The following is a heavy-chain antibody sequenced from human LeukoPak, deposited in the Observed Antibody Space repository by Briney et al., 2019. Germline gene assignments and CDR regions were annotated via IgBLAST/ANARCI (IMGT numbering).Heavy chain of an antibody. CDR1: GYTFTSYY. Sequence: ASVKVSCKASGYTFTSYYMHWVRQAPGQGLEWMGIINPSGGSTSYAQKFQGRVTMTRDTSTSTVYMELSSLRSEDTAAYYCARENKDIVVVVAARPDAFDIWGQGTMVTVSS. V-gene: IGHV1-46*01. CDR2: INPSGGST. J-gene: IGHJ3*02. CDR3: ARENKDIVVVVAARPDAFDI. D-gene: IGHD2-15*01.